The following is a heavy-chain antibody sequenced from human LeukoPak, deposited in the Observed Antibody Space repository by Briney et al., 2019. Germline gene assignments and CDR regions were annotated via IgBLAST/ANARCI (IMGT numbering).Heavy chain of an antibody. Sequence: ASVKVSCKASGYTFTGYYMHWVRQAPGQGLEWMGWINPNSGGTNYAQKFQGRVTMTRDTSISTAYMELSRLRSDDTAVYYCARGSGGSYFASISWGQGTLVTVSS. CDR2: INPNSGGT. CDR1: GYTFTGYY. CDR3: ARGSGGSYFASIS. D-gene: IGHD1-26*01. V-gene: IGHV1-2*02. J-gene: IGHJ5*02.